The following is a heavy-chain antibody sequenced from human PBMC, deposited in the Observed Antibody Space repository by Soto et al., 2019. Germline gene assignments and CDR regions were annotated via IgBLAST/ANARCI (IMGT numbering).Heavy chain of an antibody. D-gene: IGHD3-22*01. V-gene: IGHV4-30-4*01. CDR1: GGSINSGDYY. Sequence: QVQLQESGPGLVNPSQTLSLTCTVSGGSINSGDYYWSWIRQPPGKGLEWIGYIYYNGATYRNPSLKSRLSISIDTSKNQFSLKLSSVTAADTAVYYCARILYSDNSGVDNWGQGTLVTVSS. CDR2: IYYNGAT. J-gene: IGHJ4*02. CDR3: ARILYSDNSGVDN.